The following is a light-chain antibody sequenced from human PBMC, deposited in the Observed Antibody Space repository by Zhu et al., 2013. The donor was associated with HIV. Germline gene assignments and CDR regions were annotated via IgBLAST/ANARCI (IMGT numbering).Light chain of an antibody. J-gene: IGKJ1*01. V-gene: IGKV3-20*01. Sequence: EIVMTQSPATLSVSPGERATLSCRASQSVSSNLAWYQQKPGQTPRLLIYSASSRPTGIPSRFSGSGSGTDFTLTINRLEPDDSAIYYCHQYGSSPRTFGQGTRVEIK. CDR1: QSVSSN. CDR3: HQYGSSPRT. CDR2: SAS.